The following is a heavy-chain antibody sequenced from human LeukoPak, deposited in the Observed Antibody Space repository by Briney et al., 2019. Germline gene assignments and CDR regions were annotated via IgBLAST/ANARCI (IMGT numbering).Heavy chain of an antibody. CDR2: IYHSGST. CDR3: ARQSEPPRRDIVVVPAAIYYFDY. V-gene: IGHV4-38-2*01. Sequence: SETPSLTCAVSGYSISSGYYWGWIRQPPGKGLEWIGSIYHSGSTYYNPSLKSRVTISVDTSKNQFSLKLSSVTAADTAVYYCARQSEPPRRDIVVVPAAIYYFDYWGQGTLVTVSS. D-gene: IGHD2-2*01. J-gene: IGHJ4*02. CDR1: GYSISSGYY.